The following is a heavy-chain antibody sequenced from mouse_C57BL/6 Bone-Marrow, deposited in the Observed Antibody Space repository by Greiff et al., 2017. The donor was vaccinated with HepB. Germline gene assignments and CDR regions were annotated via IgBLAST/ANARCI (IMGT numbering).Heavy chain of an antibody. CDR1: GYAFTNYL. CDR3: ARRPFDY. V-gene: IGHV1-54*01. CDR2: INPGSGGT. J-gene: IGHJ2*01. Sequence: QVQLQQSGAELVRPGTSVKVSCKASGYAFTNYLIEWVKQRPGQGLEWIGVINPGSGGTNYNEKFKGKSTLTVDKSSSTAYMLLSSLTSEDSAVYFCARRPFDYWGQGTTLTVSS.